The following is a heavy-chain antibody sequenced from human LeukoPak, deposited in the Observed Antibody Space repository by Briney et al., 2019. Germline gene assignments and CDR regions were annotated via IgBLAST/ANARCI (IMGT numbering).Heavy chain of an antibody. CDR2: INPSGGST. J-gene: IGHJ3*02. Sequence: ASVKVSCKASGYTFTSYYMHWVRQAPGQGLEWMGIINPSGGSTSYAQKFQGRVTMTRDTSTSTVYMELSSLRSEDTAVYYCARDRRPELTRHSDAFDIWGQGTMVTVSS. V-gene: IGHV1-46*01. CDR1: GYTFTSYY. CDR3: ARDRRPELTRHSDAFDI. D-gene: IGHD4/OR15-4a*01.